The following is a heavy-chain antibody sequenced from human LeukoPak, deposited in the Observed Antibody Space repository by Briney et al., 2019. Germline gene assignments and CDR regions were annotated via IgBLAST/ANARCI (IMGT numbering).Heavy chain of an antibody. Sequence: SETLSLTCTVSGGSISSYYWSWIRQPPGKGLEWIGYIYYSGSTNYNPSLKSRVTISVDTSKNQFSLKLSSVTAADTAVYYCARDPGWDLLGAFDIWGQGTMVTVSS. CDR2: IYYSGST. J-gene: IGHJ3*02. CDR3: ARDPGWDLLGAFDI. D-gene: IGHD1-26*01. CDR1: GGSISSYY. V-gene: IGHV4-59*01.